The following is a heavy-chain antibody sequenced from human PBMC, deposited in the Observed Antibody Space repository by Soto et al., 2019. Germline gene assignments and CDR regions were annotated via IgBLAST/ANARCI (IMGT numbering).Heavy chain of an antibody. J-gene: IGHJ4*02. Sequence: PGESLKFSCKGSGYSFTSYWIGWVRQMPGKGLEWMGIIYPGDSDTRYSPSFQGQVTISADKSISTAYLQWSSLKASDTAMYYCATLGYSSSSHFDYWGQGTLVTVSS. CDR1: GYSFTSYW. V-gene: IGHV5-51*01. CDR3: ATLGYSSSSHFDY. CDR2: IYPGDSDT. D-gene: IGHD6-6*01.